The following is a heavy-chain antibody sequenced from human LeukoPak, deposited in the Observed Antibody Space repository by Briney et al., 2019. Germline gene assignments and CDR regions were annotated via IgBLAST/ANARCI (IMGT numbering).Heavy chain of an antibody. D-gene: IGHD6-13*01. V-gene: IGHV4-31*03. J-gene: IGHJ4*02. CDR1: GGSISSGGYY. CDR3: ARVPPGLAAAGSYFFDS. CDR2: IYYSGST. Sequence: PSETLSLTCTVSGGSISSGGYYWSWIRQHPGKGLEWIGYIYYSGSTYYNPSLKSRVTISVDTSKNQFSLKLSSVTAADTAVYYCARVPPGLAAAGSYFFDSWGQGTLATVSS.